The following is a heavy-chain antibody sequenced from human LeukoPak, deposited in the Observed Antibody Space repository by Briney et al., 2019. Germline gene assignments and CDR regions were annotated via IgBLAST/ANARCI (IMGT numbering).Heavy chain of an antibody. Sequence: KASETLSLTCTVSGYSISSGYYWGWIRQPPGKGLEWIGYIYYSGSTNYNPSLKSRVTISVDTSKNQFSLKLSSVTAADTAVYYCARGRYCSGGSCYFLYYYYYMDVWGKGTTVTVSS. CDR3: ARGRYCSGGSCYFLYYYYYMDV. D-gene: IGHD2-15*01. J-gene: IGHJ6*03. CDR1: GYSISSGYY. CDR2: IYYSGST. V-gene: IGHV4-59*01.